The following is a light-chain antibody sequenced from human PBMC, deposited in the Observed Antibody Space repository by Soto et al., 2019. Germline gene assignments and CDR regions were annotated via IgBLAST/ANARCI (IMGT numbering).Light chain of an antibody. CDR3: SSYAGSNYVV. CDR1: SSDVGGYNY. CDR2: EVS. Sequence: QSALTQPPSAPGSPGQSVTISCTGTSSDVGGYNYVSWYQQHPGKAPKLMIYEVSKRPSGVPDRFSGSKSGNTASLTVSGLQAEDEADYYCSSYAGSNYVVFGGGTKVTVL. J-gene: IGLJ2*01. V-gene: IGLV2-8*01.